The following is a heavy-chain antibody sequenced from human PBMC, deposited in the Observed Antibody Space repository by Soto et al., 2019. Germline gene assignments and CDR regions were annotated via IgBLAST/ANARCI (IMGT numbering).Heavy chain of an antibody. Sequence: GGSRRRSWAASGFAFTSYDVSGVRQAPGKGLEWVSGISGSGGRIYYADPVKGRFTISRDNSKNTLYLQMNSLRVEDTAVYYCAKGKIPGVAVAGKIDYWGQGTLVTVSS. CDR3: AKGKIPGVAVAGKIDY. D-gene: IGHD6-19*01. CDR2: ISGSGGRI. V-gene: IGHV3-23*01. J-gene: IGHJ4*02. CDR1: GFAFTSYD.